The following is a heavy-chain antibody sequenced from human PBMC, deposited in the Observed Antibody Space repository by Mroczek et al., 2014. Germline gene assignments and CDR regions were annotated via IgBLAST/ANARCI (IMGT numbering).Heavy chain of an antibody. D-gene: IGHD4-17*01. CDR2: IIPIFGTA. CDR1: GGTFSSYA. V-gene: IGHV1-69*01. J-gene: IGHJ4*02. CDR3: ASGVDDYGDYGSPYYFDY. Sequence: QVQLVQSGAEVKKPGSSVKVSCKASGGTFSSYAISWVRQAPGQGLEWMGGIIPIFGTANYAQKFQGRVTITADESTSTAYMELSSLRSEDTAVYYCASGVDDYGDYGSPYYFDYWGQGTLVTVSS.